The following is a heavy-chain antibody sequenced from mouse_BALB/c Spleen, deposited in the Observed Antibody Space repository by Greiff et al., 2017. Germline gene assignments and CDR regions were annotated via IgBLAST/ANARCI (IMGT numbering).Heavy chain of an antibody. Sequence: EVMLVESGGGLVKPGGSLKLSCAASGFTFSSYAMSWVRQTQEKRLEWVASISSGGSTYYPDSVKGRFTISRDNARNILYLQMSSLRSEDTAMYYCARGYYDYAYAMDYWGQGTSVTVSS. D-gene: IGHD2-4*01. CDR1: GFTFSSYA. CDR2: ISSGGST. CDR3: ARGYYDYAYAMDY. J-gene: IGHJ4*01. V-gene: IGHV5-6-5*01.